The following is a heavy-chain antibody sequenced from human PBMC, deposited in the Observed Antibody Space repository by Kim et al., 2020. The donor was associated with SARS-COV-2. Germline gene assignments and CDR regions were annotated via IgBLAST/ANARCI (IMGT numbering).Heavy chain of an antibody. V-gene: IGHV3-23*01. D-gene: IGHD3-22*01. CDR1: GFTFSSYA. CDR3: AKDVRYYDSSGYYF. J-gene: IGHJ4*02. Sequence: GGSLRLSCAASGFTFSSYAMSWVRQAPGKGLEWVSAISGSGGSTYYADSVKGRFTISRDNSKNTLYLQMNSLRAEDTAVYYCAKDVRYYDSSGYYFWGQGTLVTVSS. CDR2: ISGSGGST.